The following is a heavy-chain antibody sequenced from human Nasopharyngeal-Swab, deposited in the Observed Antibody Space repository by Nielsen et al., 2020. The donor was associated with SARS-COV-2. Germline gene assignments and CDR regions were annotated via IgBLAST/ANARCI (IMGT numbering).Heavy chain of an antibody. CDR2: IYYSGST. J-gene: IGHJ6*02. CDR3: ARVAPLSTMVRGVHYGMDV. V-gene: IGHV4-59*01. D-gene: IGHD3-10*01. Sequence: SETLSLTCTVSGGYISSYYWSWIRQPPGKGMEWIGYIYYSGSTNYNPSLKSRVTISVGTSKNQFSLKLSSVTAADTAVYYCARVAPLSTMVRGVHYGMDVWGQGTTVTVSS. CDR1: GGYISSYY.